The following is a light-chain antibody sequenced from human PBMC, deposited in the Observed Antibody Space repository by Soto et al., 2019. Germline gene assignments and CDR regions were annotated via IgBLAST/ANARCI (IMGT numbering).Light chain of an antibody. Sequence: SYEVTQPPSVSVSPGQTARITCSGDALPKQYAYWYQQKPGQAPVLVIYKDSERPSGIPERFSGSSSGTTVTLTISGVQAEDEADYYCQSADSSGTYQVFGGGTKLTVL. V-gene: IGLV3-25*02. CDR1: ALPKQY. CDR3: QSADSSGTYQV. J-gene: IGLJ3*02. CDR2: KDS.